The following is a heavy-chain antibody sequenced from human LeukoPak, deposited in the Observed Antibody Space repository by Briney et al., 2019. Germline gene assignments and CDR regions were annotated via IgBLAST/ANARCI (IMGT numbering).Heavy chain of an antibody. Sequence: SVKVSCKASGGTFSSYAISWVRQAPGQGLEWMGGIIPIFGTANYAQKFQGRVTITADESTSTAYMELSSLRSEDTAVYYCARTYCSSTSCYIREVGEYFQHWGQGTLATVSS. D-gene: IGHD2-2*02. CDR3: ARTYCSSTSCYIREVGEYFQH. V-gene: IGHV1-69*13. CDR1: GGTFSSYA. CDR2: IIPIFGTA. J-gene: IGHJ1*01.